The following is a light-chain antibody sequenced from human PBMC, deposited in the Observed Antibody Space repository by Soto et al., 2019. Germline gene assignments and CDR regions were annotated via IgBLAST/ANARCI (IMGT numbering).Light chain of an antibody. CDR1: QHVSSSY. Sequence: EKVLSRSPGTLYLYTGERATLSCRASQHVSSSYLVWYQQKPGQAPRLLIYGASSRATGIPDRFSGSGSGTDFTLTINRLEPEDFAVYYCQHYENTPPSVTFGPGTKVDI. J-gene: IGKJ3*01. CDR3: QHYENTPPSVT. CDR2: GAS. V-gene: IGKV3-20*01.